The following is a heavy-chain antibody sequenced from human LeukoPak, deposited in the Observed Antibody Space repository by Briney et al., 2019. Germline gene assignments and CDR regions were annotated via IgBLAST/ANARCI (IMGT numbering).Heavy chain of an antibody. J-gene: IGHJ4*02. D-gene: IGHD3-22*01. V-gene: IGHV4-4*07. CDR3: ARDRYYYDSSGYYQLDY. CDR2: IHTSGST. CDR1: GGSISSYY. Sequence: PSETLSLTCTVSGGSISSYYWSWIRQPAEKGLEWIGRIHTSGSTNYNPSLKSRVTMSVDTSKNQFSLKLSSVTAAGTAVYYCARDRYYYDSSGYYQLDYWGQGTLVTVSS.